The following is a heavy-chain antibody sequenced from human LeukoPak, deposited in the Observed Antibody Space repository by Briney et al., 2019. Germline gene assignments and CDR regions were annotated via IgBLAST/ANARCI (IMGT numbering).Heavy chain of an antibody. J-gene: IGHJ6*02. D-gene: IGHD3-10*01. CDR2: ISATGVST. Sequence: GGSLRLSCAASGFTFSSYSMSWVRQTPGKGLEWVSVISATGVSTYYPDSVKGRFAISRDNSKNTLYLQVNSLRAEDTAVYYCARTYGSGGSYGMDVWGQGTTVTVSS. CDR3: ARTYGSGGSYGMDV. V-gene: IGHV3-23*01. CDR1: GFTFSSYS.